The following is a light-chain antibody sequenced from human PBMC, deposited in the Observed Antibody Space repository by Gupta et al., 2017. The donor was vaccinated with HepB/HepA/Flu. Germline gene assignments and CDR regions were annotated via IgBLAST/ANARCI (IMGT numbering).Light chain of an antibody. CDR3: QQYSFYPWT. CDR1: QRVSGW. Sequence: DIQMTQSPSTMFASLGDEVTITCRASQRVSGWLAWYQQKQGKAPKLLIYSTSTLEGGVPSRFSGSGSGTDFTLTISSLQPGDFATYYCQQYSFYPWTFGQGTKVEIK. J-gene: IGKJ1*01. CDR2: STS. V-gene: IGKV1-5*03.